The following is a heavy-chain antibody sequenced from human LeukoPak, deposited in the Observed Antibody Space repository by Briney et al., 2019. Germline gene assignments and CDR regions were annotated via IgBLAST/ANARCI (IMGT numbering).Heavy chain of an antibody. D-gene: IGHD3-22*01. CDR3: ARDHYDSSGYHDY. Sequence: SVKVSCKASGFSFTGYYMHWVRQAPGQGLEWMGWINPNSGGTNYAQKFQGRVTMTRDTSISTAYMELSRLRSDDTAVYYCARDHYDSSGYHDYWGQGTLVTVSS. J-gene: IGHJ4*02. V-gene: IGHV1-2*02. CDR2: INPNSGGT. CDR1: GFSFTGYY.